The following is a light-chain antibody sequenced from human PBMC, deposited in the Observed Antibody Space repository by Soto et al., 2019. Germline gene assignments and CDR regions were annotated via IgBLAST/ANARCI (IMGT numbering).Light chain of an antibody. CDR1: QSVSGN. CDR3: QQYNDWPPLT. Sequence: EIVMTQSPATLSVSPGERATLSCRASQSVSGNLAWYQQKPGQAPRLLIYGASTRATGIPARFSGSGSGPEFTLTITSLQSEHFAAYYCQQYNDWPPLTFGGGTKVEIK. CDR2: GAS. J-gene: IGKJ4*01. V-gene: IGKV3-15*01.